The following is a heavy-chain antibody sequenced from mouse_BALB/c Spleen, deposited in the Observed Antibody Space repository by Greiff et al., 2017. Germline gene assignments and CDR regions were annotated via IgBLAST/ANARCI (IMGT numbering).Heavy chain of an antibody. J-gene: IGHJ3*01. D-gene: IGHD2-10*02. CDR3: SSPSYGNYGGFAY. CDR1: GYTFTSYV. V-gene: IGHV1-14*01. Sequence: EVQRVESGPELVKPGASVKMSCKVSGYTFTSYVMHWVKQKPGQGLEWIGYINPYNDGTKYNEKFKGKATLTSDKSSSTAYMELSSLTSEDSAVYYCSSPSYGNYGGFAYWGQGTLVTVSA. CDR2: INPYNDGT.